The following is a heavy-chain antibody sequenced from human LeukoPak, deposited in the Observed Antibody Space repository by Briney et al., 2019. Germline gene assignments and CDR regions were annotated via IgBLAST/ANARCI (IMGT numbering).Heavy chain of an antibody. CDR1: GYTFTGYY. Sequence: ASVKVSCKASGYTFTGYYMHWVRQAPGQGLEWMGWINPNSGGTNYAQKFQGRVTMTRDTSISTAYMELSRLRSDDTAVYYCARAGFSGDFWSGYYDPPMDVWGKGTTVTVSS. J-gene: IGHJ6*03. V-gene: IGHV1-2*02. CDR3: ARAGFSGDFWSGYYDPPMDV. D-gene: IGHD3-3*01. CDR2: INPNSGGT.